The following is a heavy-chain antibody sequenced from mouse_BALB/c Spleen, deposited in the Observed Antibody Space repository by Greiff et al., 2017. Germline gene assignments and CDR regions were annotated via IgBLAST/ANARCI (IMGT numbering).Heavy chain of an antibody. CDR3: ARGSEPFAY. CDR2: IWSGGST. J-gene: IGHJ3*01. V-gene: IGHV2-2*02. CDR1: GFSLTSYG. Sequence: VQLQQSGPGLVQPSQSLSITCTVSGFSLTSYGVHWVRQSPGKGLEWLGVIWSGGSTDYNAAFISRLSISKDNSKSQVFFKMNSLQANDTAIYYCARGSEPFAYWGQGTLVTVSA.